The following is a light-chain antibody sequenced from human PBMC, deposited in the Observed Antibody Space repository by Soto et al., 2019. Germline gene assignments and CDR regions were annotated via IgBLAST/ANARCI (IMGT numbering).Light chain of an antibody. CDR2: VAS. Sequence: EMVVTQSPDTLSLSPGERVTLFCRASQSVSDNYLAWYQQKPGQAPRLLIYVASNRATGIPDRFTGAGSGTDFTLTISRLEPEDFAVYYCQQYDRSPWTFGQGTKVEIK. CDR3: QQYDRSPWT. J-gene: IGKJ1*01. V-gene: IGKV3-20*01. CDR1: QSVSDNY.